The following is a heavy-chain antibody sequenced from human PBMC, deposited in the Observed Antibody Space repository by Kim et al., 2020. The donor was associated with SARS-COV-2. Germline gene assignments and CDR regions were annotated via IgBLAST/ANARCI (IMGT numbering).Heavy chain of an antibody. D-gene: IGHD3-10*01. J-gene: IGHJ4*02. CDR2: IDPSDSYT. CDR1: GYSFTSYW. Sequence: GESLKISCKGSGYSFTSYWISWVRQMPGKGLEWMGRIDPSDSYTNYSPSFQGHVTISADKSISTAYLQWSSLKASDTAMYYCVYGSGSYYKDLEYYFDYWGQGTLVTVSS. V-gene: IGHV5-10-1*01. CDR3: VYGSGSYYKDLEYYFDY.